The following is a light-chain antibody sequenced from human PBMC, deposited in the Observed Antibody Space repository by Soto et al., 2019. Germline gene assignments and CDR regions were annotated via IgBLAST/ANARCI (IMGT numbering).Light chain of an antibody. CDR1: QSVSNNY. J-gene: IGKJ5*01. CDR3: QQYDSSSMS. CDR2: GAS. Sequence: EIVLTQSPGTLSLSPGERATLSCRASQSVSNNYLAWYQQKPGQAPRLLIYGASSRATGVPDRFSGSGSGTDFTLTISRLEPDDFAVYYCQQYDSSSMSFGQGTRLEIK. V-gene: IGKV3-20*01.